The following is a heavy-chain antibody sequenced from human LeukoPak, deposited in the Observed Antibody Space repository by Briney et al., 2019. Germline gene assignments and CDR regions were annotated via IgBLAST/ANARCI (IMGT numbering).Heavy chain of an antibody. V-gene: IGHV1-18*01. D-gene: IGHD3-22*01. CDR3: ARDLWSVYDTSGYYRDFDF. Sequence: GASVKVSCKASGFPFISYGFSWVRQAPGQGLEWMGWIGGYDGDRHYAQKFQGRVTINTDTSTSTAYMELRGLRSDDTAVYYCARDLWSVYDTSGYYRDFDFWGQGTLVTVSS. CDR2: IGGYDGDR. CDR1: GFPFISYG. J-gene: IGHJ4*02.